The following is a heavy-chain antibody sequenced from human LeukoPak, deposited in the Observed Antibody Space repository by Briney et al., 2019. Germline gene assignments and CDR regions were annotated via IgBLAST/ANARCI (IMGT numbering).Heavy chain of an antibody. Sequence: PSETLSLTCAVYGGSFSGYYWSWIRQPPGKGLEWIGEINHSGSTNYNPSLKSRVTISVDTSKKQFSLKLSSVTAADTAVYYCASPDSGVSGSYGYDYWGQGTLVTVSS. D-gene: IGHD3-10*01. CDR1: GGSFSGYY. CDR2: INHSGST. J-gene: IGHJ4*02. CDR3: ASPDSGVSGSYGYDY. V-gene: IGHV4-34*01.